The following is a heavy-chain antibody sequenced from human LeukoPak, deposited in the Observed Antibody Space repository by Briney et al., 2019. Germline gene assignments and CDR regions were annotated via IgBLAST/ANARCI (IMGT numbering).Heavy chain of an antibody. J-gene: IGHJ4*02. CDR3: ARGTDWYFDY. Sequence: SETLSLTCTVSGGSISSSSYYWSWIRQPPGKGLEWIGYFYYSGSSNYNPFLRSRVTISGDTSKNQFSLRLSSVTAADTAVYYCARGTDWYFDYWGQGALVTVSS. D-gene: IGHD3-9*01. CDR1: GGSISSSSYY. V-gene: IGHV4-61*01. CDR2: FYYSGSS.